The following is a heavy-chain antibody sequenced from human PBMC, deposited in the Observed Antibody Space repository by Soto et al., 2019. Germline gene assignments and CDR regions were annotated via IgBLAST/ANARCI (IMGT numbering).Heavy chain of an antibody. CDR1: GFTFSSYG. V-gene: IGHV3-33*01. CDR2: IWYDGINK. Sequence: PGGSLRLSCAASGFTFSSYGMHWVRQAPGKGLEWVAVIWYDGINKYYADSVKGRFTISRDNSKNTLYLQMNSLRAEDTAVYYCARGTYYDFPYGMDVWGQGTTVTVSS. D-gene: IGHD3-3*01. CDR3: ARGTYYDFPYGMDV. J-gene: IGHJ6*02.